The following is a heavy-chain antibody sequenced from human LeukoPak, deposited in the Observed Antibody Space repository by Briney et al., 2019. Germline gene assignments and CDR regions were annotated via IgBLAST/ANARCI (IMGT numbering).Heavy chain of an antibody. J-gene: IGHJ1*01. Sequence: PGGSLRLSCTTSGFTFSSYALSWVRQGPGKGLEWVSGINWNGGSTGYADSVKGRFTISRDNAKNSLYLQMNSLRAEDTAVYYCAKGPLGEYCSGGSCYSKEYFQHWGQGTLVTVSS. D-gene: IGHD2-15*01. CDR3: AKGPLGEYCSGGSCYSKEYFQH. CDR1: GFTFSSYA. CDR2: INWNGGST. V-gene: IGHV3-20*04.